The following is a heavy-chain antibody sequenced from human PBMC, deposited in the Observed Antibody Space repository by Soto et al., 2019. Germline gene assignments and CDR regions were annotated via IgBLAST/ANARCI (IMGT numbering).Heavy chain of an antibody. Sequence: PSETLSLTCTVSGGSISSSSYYWGWIRQPPGKGLEWIGSIYYSGSTYYSPSLKSRVTISVDTSKNQFSLKLSSVTAADTAVYYCARLPPADPYGDYDPYYYYGMDVWGQGTTVTVSS. CDR1: GGSISSSSYY. CDR2: IYYSGST. V-gene: IGHV4-39*01. CDR3: ARLPPADPYGDYDPYYYYGMDV. J-gene: IGHJ6*02. D-gene: IGHD4-17*01.